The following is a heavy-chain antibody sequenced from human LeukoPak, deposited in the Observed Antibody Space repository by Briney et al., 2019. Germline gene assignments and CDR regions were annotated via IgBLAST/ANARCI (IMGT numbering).Heavy chain of an antibody. Sequence: SVKVSCKASGGTFSSYPISWARQAPGQGLEGVGGIIPLFGTANYAQKFQGRVTITTDESTSTAYMALSSLRSEDTAVYYCAREGEDGYNRGRGAFNIWGQGTMVTVSS. V-gene: IGHV1-69*05. CDR3: AREGEDGYNRGRGAFNI. CDR1: GGTFSSYP. J-gene: IGHJ3*02. D-gene: IGHD5-24*01. CDR2: IIPLFGTA.